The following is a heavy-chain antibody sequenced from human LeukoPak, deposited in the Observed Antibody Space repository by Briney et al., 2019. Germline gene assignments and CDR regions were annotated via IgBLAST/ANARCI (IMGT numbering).Heavy chain of an antibody. D-gene: IGHD5-12*01. CDR3: ARGASGPGVATIVY. Sequence: GGSLRLSCAAAGFTFSSYSMNWVRQAPGKGLEWVSSISSSSSYIYYADSVKGRFTISRDNAKNSLYLQMNSLRAEDTAVYYCARGASGPGVATIVYWGQGTLVTVSS. J-gene: IGHJ4*02. CDR2: ISSSSSYI. V-gene: IGHV3-21*01. CDR1: GFTFSSYS.